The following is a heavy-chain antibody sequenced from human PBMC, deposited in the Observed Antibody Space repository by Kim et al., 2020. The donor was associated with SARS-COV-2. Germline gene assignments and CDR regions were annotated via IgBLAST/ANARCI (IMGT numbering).Heavy chain of an antibody. D-gene: IGHD3-22*01. CDR1: GFTFSSYA. CDR2: ISYDGSNK. V-gene: IGHV3-30-3*01. CDR3: ARGGDYYDSYKDFDY. Sequence: GGSLRLSCAASGFTFSSYAMHWVRQAPGKGLEWVAVISYDGSNKYYADSVKGRFTISRDNSKNTLYLQMNSLRAEDTAVYYCARGGDYYDSYKDFDYWGQGTLVTVSS. J-gene: IGHJ4*02.